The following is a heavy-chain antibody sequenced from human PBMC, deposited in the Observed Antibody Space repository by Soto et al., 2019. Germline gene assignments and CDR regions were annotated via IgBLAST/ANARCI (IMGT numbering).Heavy chain of an antibody. Sequence: GGSLRLSCAASGFTFSSYSMHWVRQAPGKGLEWVAVISYDGSNKYYADSVKGRFTISRDNSKNTLYLQMNSLRAEDTAVYYCAREYYGMDVWGQGTTVTVSS. V-gene: IGHV3-30*03. CDR1: GFTFSSYS. CDR2: ISYDGSNK. CDR3: AREYYGMDV. J-gene: IGHJ6*02.